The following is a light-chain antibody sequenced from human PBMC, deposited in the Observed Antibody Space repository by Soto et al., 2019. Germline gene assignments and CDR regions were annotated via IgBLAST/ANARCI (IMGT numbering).Light chain of an antibody. V-gene: IGLV2-8*01. CDR3: SSFASSNTWV. CDR2: EVN. CDR1: SSDVGAYNY. Sequence: QSALTQPPSASGSPGQSVTISCTGTSSDVGAYNYVSWYQQHACKAPKLVIYEVNKRPSGVPDRFSGSKPANTASLTVSGLQAEDEADYYCSSFASSNTWVFGGGTKLTVL. J-gene: IGLJ3*02.